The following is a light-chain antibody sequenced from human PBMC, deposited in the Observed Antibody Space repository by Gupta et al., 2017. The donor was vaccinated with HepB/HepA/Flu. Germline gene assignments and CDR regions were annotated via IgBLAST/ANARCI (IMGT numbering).Light chain of an antibody. V-gene: IGLV2-14*03. Sequence: QSALTQPASVSGSPGQSITISCIGSSSDLGGYNYVSWYQQHPGKAPKFIIYDVSNRPSGVSNRFSGSKSGNTASLTISGLQAEDEADYYCSSYTSSSTWVFGGGTKLTVL. CDR2: DVS. CDR1: SSDLGGYNY. J-gene: IGLJ3*02. CDR3: SSYTSSSTWV.